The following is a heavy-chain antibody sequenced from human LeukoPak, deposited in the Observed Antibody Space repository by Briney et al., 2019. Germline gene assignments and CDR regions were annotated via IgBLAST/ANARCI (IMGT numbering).Heavy chain of an antibody. V-gene: IGHV3-11*04. J-gene: IGHJ4*02. CDR2: ISSSGSTI. Sequence: GGSLRLSCAASGFTFSDYYMSWIRQAPGKGLEWISYISSSGSTIYYADSVKGRFTISRDNAKNSLYLQMNSLRAEDTAVYYCARGGYCSSTSCQGNYWGQGTLVTVSS. D-gene: IGHD2-2*01. CDR1: GFTFSDYY. CDR3: ARGGYCSSTSCQGNY.